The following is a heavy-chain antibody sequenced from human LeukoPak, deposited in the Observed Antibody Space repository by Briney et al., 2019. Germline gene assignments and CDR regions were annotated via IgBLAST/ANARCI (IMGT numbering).Heavy chain of an antibody. J-gene: IGHJ6*02. Sequence: PSETLSLTCTVSGGSISSYYWSWIRQPPGKGLEWIGYIYYSGSTNYNPSLKSRVAISVDTSKNQFSLKLISVTAADTAVYYCARGLRVGARYYYYGMDVWGQGTTVTVSS. V-gene: IGHV4-59*01. CDR3: ARGLRVGARYYYYGMDV. D-gene: IGHD1-26*01. CDR1: GGSISSYY. CDR2: IYYSGST.